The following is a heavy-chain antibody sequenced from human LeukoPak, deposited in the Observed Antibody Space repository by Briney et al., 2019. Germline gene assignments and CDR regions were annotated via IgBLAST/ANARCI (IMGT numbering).Heavy chain of an antibody. CDR2: IKSKTDGGTT. CDR1: GFPFNAYW. V-gene: IGHV3-15*01. D-gene: IGHD6-19*01. J-gene: IGHJ4*02. CDR3: TTVAVAGTRRIDY. Sequence: PGGSLRLSCAASGFPFNAYWMTWVRQAPGKGLEWVGRIKSKTDGGTTDYAAPVKGRFTISRDDSKNTLYLQMNSLKTEDTAVYYCTTVAVAGTRRIDYWGQGTLVTVSS.